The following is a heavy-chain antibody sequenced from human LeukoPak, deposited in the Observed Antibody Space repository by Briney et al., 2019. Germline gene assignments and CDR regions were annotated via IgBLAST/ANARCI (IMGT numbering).Heavy chain of an antibody. Sequence: SVKVSCKASGYTFTSYAISWVRQAPGQGLECMGRIIPIFGTANYAQKFQGRVTITTDESTSTAYMELSSLRSEDTAVYYCARDRSVGEMATFATFDPWGQGTLVTVSS. CDR2: IIPIFGTA. CDR1: GYTFTSYA. CDR3: ARDRSVGEMATFATFDP. V-gene: IGHV1-69*05. J-gene: IGHJ5*02. D-gene: IGHD5-24*01.